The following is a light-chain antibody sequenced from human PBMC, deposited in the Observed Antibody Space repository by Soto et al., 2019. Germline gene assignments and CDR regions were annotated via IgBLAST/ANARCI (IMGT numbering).Light chain of an antibody. V-gene: IGKV1-5*03. CDR3: QQYKSYPLT. J-gene: IGKJ4*01. CDR2: KAS. CDR1: QSISSW. Sequence: DIQMTQSPSTLSGYVGDRVTITCRASQSISSWLAWYQQKPGKAPNLLIYKASTLESGVPSRFSGSGSGTEFTLTISCVQPDDFATYYCQQYKSYPLTFGGGTKVDIK.